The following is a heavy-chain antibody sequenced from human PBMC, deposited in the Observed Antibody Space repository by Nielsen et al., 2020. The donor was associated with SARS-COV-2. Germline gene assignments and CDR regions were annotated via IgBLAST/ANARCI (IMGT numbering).Heavy chain of an antibody. V-gene: IGHV5-51*01. CDR3: ARLQSSTGGGMDV. CDR1: GYNFATYC. Sequence: GESLKISCQGSGYNFATYCIAWVRQMPGKGLEWMGVVYPGDSDTRYSPSFQGQVIISFDKSITTAYLQWNSLQASDSAMYYCARLQSSTGGGMDVWGQGTAVTVSS. CDR2: VYPGDSDT. J-gene: IGHJ6*02. D-gene: IGHD6-13*01.